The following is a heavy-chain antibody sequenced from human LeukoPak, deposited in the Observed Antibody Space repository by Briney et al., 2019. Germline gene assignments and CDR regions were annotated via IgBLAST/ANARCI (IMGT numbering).Heavy chain of an antibody. D-gene: IGHD2-15*01. CDR3: ARGVVVAAIHDYYFDY. CDR1: GGSISSGDYY. CDR2: IYYSGST. V-gene: IGHV4-30-4*01. Sequence: TPSLTCTVSGGSISSGDYYWSWIRQPPGKGLEWIGYIYYSGSTYYNPSLKSRVTISVDTSKNQFSLKLSSVTAADTAVYYCARGVVVAAIHDYYFDYWGQGTLGTVPS. J-gene: IGHJ4*02.